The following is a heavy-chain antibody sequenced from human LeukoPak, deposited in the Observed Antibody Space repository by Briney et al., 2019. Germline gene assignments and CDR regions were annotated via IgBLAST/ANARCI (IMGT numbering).Heavy chain of an antibody. J-gene: IGHJ4*02. CDR1: GGTFSSYA. CDR3: ARAYYYDSSGYCDY. V-gene: IGHV1-69*04. D-gene: IGHD3-22*01. Sequence: SVKVSCKASGGTFSSYAISWVRQAPGQGLEWMGRIIPILGIANYARKFQGRVTITADKSTSTAYMELSGLRSEDTAVYYCARAYYYDSSGYCDYWGQGTLVTVSS. CDR2: IIPILGIA.